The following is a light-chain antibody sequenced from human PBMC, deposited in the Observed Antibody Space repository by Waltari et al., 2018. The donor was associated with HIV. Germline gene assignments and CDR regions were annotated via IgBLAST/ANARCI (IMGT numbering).Light chain of an antibody. CDR1: SSDVGGYNY. Sequence: QSALTQPASVSGSPGQSITISCTGTSSDVGGYNYVSWYQQYPGNAPKLMIYDVSNRPSWVSNRFSGAKSGSTASLTISGLQAEDEADYYCSSYTSSSTRVFGGGTKLTVL. CDR3: SSYTSSSTRV. CDR2: DVS. J-gene: IGLJ3*02. V-gene: IGLV2-14*01.